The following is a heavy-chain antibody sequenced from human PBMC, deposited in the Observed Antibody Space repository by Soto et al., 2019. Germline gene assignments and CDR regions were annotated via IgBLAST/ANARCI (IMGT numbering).Heavy chain of an antibody. V-gene: IGHV3-74*01. CDR1: GFTFSNYW. CDR3: ATGGYSYGWGY. D-gene: IGHD5-18*01. Sequence: EVQLVESGGGLVQPGGSLRLSCVGSGFTFSNYWMHWVRQVPGKGPVWVSRVNSAGSQSSYADFVKGRFTVSRDNAKNTLYLEMKSLRADDMAVYYCATGGYSYGWGYWGQGTLVTVSS. J-gene: IGHJ4*02. CDR2: VNSAGSQS.